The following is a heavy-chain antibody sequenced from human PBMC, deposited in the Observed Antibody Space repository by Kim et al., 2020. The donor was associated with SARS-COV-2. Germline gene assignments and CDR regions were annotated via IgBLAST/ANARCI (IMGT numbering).Heavy chain of an antibody. J-gene: IGHJ4*02. Sequence: GGSLRLSCAASGFTFSGYWMSWVRQAPGKGLEWVANIKQEGSEKYYVDSVKGRFTISRDNAKNSLYLQMHSLRAEDAAVYYCARLGSSSWNFDYWVQGTL. V-gene: IGHV3-7*01. D-gene: IGHD6-13*01. CDR2: IKQEGSEK. CDR1: GFTFSGYW. CDR3: ARLGSSSWNFDY.